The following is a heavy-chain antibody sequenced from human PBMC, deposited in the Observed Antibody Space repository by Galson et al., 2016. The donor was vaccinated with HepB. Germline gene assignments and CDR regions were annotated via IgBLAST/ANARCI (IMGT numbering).Heavy chain of an antibody. V-gene: IGHV2-5*02. J-gene: IGHJ4*02. CDR2: IYWDDDK. Sequence: PALVKPTQTLTLTCTFSGFSFSTYGVGVGWIRQPPGKALEWLGFIYWDDDKRYSPSLKSSLTITKDTSKNQVVLTMTNPDPVDTATYYCAHSATRSGHYFDYWGQGTPVTVSS. CDR1: GFSFSTYGVG. CDR3: AHSATRSGHYFDY. D-gene: IGHD6-19*01.